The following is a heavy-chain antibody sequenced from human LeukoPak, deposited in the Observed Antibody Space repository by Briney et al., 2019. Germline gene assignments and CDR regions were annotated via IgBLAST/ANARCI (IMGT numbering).Heavy chain of an antibody. J-gene: IGHJ4*02. CDR2: IIPIFGTA. Sequence: SVKVSCKASGGTFSSYAIRWVRQAPGQGLEWMGGIIPIFGTANYAQKFQGRVTITADESTSTAYMELSSLRSEDTAVYYCASSDYYGSGSYYYFDYWGQGTLVTVSS. CDR3: ASSDYYGSGSYYYFDY. D-gene: IGHD3-10*01. CDR1: GGTFSSYA. V-gene: IGHV1-69*13.